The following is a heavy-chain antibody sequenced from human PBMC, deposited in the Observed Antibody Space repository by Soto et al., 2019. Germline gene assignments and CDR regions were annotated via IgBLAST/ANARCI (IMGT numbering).Heavy chain of an antibody. Sequence: GGSLRPSCAASEFSFSSYGMHWVRQAPGKRLEWVAVIWYDGSNKYYVDSVKCRFTISRDNSKNTMYLQMNSLRAEDTAVYFCARDGVRSSVSYILYWGQGTLVPVS. CDR2: IWYDGSNK. CDR3: ARDGVRSSVSYILY. CDR1: EFSFSSYG. D-gene: IGHD3-10*01. J-gene: IGHJ1*01. V-gene: IGHV3-33*01.